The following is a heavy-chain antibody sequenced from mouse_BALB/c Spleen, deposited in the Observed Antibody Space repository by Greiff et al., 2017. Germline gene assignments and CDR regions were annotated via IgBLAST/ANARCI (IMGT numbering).Heavy chain of an antibody. CDR1: GYTFTDYV. CDR2: IYPGSGST. CDR3: ARTGGVRRGYYAMDY. D-gene: IGHD2-14*01. V-gene: IGHV1-77*01. Sequence: QVTLKVCGPELVKPGASVKMSCKASGYTFTDYVISWVKQRTGQGLEWIGEIYPGSGSTYYNEKFKGKATLTADKSSNTAYMQLSSLTSEDTAVYYCARTGGVRRGYYAMDYWGQGTSVTVSS. J-gene: IGHJ4*01.